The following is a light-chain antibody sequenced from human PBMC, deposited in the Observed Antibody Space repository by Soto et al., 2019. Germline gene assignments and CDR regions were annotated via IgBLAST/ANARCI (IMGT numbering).Light chain of an antibody. Sequence: DIQLTQSPSSLSASVGDRVTISCRGSQSVSVYLNWYQQKPGKAPKLLIYAASSLQSGVPSRFSGSGSGTDFTLTISSLQPEDSATYYCQQSYNTPRTFGQGTKVEIK. J-gene: IGKJ1*01. CDR2: AAS. CDR3: QQSYNTPRT. CDR1: QSVSVY. V-gene: IGKV1-39*01.